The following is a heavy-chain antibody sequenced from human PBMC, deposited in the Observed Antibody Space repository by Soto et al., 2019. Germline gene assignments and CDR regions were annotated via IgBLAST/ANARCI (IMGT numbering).Heavy chain of an antibody. D-gene: IGHD1-1*01. CDR2: IGGGGTT. CDR1: GFTFNSYA. CDR3: AKTRRYTTHASDY. V-gene: IGHV3-23*01. J-gene: IGHJ4*01. Sequence: GGSLRLSCAASGFTFNSYAMSWVRQAPGKGLEWVSVIGGGGTTYYADSVKGRFAISRDSSKNTLYLQMNSLRAEDTAIYYCAKTRRYTTHASDYWGQGTLVTVSS.